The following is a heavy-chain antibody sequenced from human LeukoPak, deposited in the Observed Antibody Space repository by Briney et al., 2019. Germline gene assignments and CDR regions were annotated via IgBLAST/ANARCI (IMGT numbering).Heavy chain of an antibody. J-gene: IGHJ6*03. CDR2: IYYSGST. D-gene: IGHD1-14*01. Sequence: SETLSLTCTVSGGSISSYYWSWIRQPPGKGLEWIGYIYYSGSTNYNPSLKSRVTISVDTSKNQFSLKLSSVTAADTAVYYCARSRYYYYYYMDVWGKGTTVTISS. V-gene: IGHV4-59*01. CDR1: GGSISSYY. CDR3: ARSRYYYYYYMDV.